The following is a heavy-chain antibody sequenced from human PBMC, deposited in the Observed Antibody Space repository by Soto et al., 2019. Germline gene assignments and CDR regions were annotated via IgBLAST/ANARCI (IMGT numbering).Heavy chain of an antibody. D-gene: IGHD5-18*01. Sequence: GGSLRLSCAAFGFTFSSYGMHWVRQAPGKGLEWVAVISYDGSNKYYADSVKGRFTISRDNSKNTLYLQMNSLRAEDTAVYYCAKDRSYGLDYWGQGTLVTVSS. V-gene: IGHV3-30*18. CDR2: ISYDGSNK. J-gene: IGHJ4*02. CDR3: AKDRSYGLDY. CDR1: GFTFSSYG.